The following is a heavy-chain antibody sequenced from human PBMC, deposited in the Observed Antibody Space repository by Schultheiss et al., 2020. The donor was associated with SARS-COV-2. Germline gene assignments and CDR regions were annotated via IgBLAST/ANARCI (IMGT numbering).Heavy chain of an antibody. CDR3: AKDLGTYYDFWSGSPFDP. D-gene: IGHD3-3*01. Sequence: GESLKISCAASGFTFSSYAMSWVRQAPGKGLEWVSAISGSGGSTYYADSVKGRFTISRDNSKNTLYLQMNSLRAEDTAVYYCAKDLGTYYDFWSGSPFDPWGQGTLVTVSS. V-gene: IGHV3-23*01. CDR1: GFTFSSYA. CDR2: ISGSGGST. J-gene: IGHJ5*02.